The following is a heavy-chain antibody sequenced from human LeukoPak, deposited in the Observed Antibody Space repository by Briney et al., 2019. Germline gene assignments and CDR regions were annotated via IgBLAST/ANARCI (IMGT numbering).Heavy chain of an antibody. Sequence: GGSLRLSCAASGFTSSSYGMHWVRQAPGKGLEWVAFIRYDGSNKYYADSVKGRFTISRDNSKNTLYLQMNSLRAEDTAVYYCARGKLGYYYYHMDAWGKGTTVTVSS. CDR3: ARGKLGYYYYHMDA. J-gene: IGHJ6*03. CDR1: GFTSSSYG. CDR2: IRYDGSNK. D-gene: IGHD3-10*01. V-gene: IGHV3-30*02.